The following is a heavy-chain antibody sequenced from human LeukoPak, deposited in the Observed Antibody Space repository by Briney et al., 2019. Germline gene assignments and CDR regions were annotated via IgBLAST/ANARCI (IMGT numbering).Heavy chain of an antibody. Sequence: ASVKVSCKASGYTFTSYGISWVRQAPGQGLEWMGWISAYNGNTNYAQKLQGRVTMTTDTSTSTAYMELRSLRSDDTAVYYCARNSYYDSSGYQYGGPYYYYGMDVWGQGTTVTVSS. D-gene: IGHD3-22*01. CDR1: GYTFTSYG. V-gene: IGHV1-18*01. CDR2: ISAYNGNT. CDR3: ARNSYYDSSGYQYGGPYYYYGMDV. J-gene: IGHJ6*02.